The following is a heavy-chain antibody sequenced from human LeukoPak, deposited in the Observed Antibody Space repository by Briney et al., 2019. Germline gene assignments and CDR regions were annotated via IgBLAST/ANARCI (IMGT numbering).Heavy chain of an antibody. V-gene: IGHV1-8*03. CDR1: GYTFTSYD. CDR2: MDPNSGNT. CDR3: ARGLPMTGRDFDY. D-gene: IGHD3-22*01. Sequence: ASVKVSCKASGYTFTSYDINWVRQATGQGLEWMGWMDPNSGNTGYAQKFQGRVTITRNTSISTAYMELSSLRSEDTAVYYCARGLPMTGRDFDYWGQGTLVTVSS. J-gene: IGHJ4*02.